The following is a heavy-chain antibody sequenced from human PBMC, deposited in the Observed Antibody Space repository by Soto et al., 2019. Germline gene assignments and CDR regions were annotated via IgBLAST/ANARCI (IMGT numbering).Heavy chain of an antibody. J-gene: IGHJ4*02. CDR2: ISYDGSNT. D-gene: IGHD1-26*01. CDR1: GFTFSSYG. Sequence: PGGSLRRSCVGSGFTFSSYGMHWIRQAPGEGLEWVAIISYDGSNTYYADSVKGRFTISRDNSKNTLYLQMNSLRAEDTSVYYCAKEGGLSGSYYISSSYYFDYWGQGTLVTVSS. V-gene: IGHV3-30*18. CDR3: AKEGGLSGSYYISSSYYFDY.